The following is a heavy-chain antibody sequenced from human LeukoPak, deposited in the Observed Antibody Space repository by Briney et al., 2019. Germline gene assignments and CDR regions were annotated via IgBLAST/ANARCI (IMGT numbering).Heavy chain of an antibody. J-gene: IGHJ4*02. CDR2: FDPEDGET. V-gene: IGHV1-24*01. CDR1: GYTLTELS. Sequence: ALVKVSCKVSGYTLTELSMHWVRQAPGKGLEWMGGFDPEDGETIYAQKFQGRVTMTEDTSTDTAYMELSSLRSEDTAVYYCATGDSGPPSDLVAFDYWGQGTLVTVSS. D-gene: IGHD2-2*01. CDR3: ATGDSGPPSDLVAFDY.